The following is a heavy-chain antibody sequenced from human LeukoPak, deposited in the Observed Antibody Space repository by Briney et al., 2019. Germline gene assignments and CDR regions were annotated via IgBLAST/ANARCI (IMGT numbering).Heavy chain of an antibody. Sequence: SETLSLTCAVYGGSFSGYYWSWIRQPPGKGLEWIGEINHSGSTNYNPSLKSRVTISVDTSKNQFSLKLSSVTAADTAVYYCARARRGDGDYVIDYWGQGTLVTVSP. CDR1: GGSFSGYY. CDR3: ARARRGDGDYVIDY. V-gene: IGHV4-34*01. J-gene: IGHJ4*02. D-gene: IGHD4-17*01. CDR2: INHSGST.